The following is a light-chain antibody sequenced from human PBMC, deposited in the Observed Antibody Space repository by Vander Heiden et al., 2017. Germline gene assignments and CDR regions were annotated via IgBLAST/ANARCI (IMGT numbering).Light chain of an antibody. CDR1: QSISSW. CDR3: QQYNSYST. V-gene: IGKV1-5*01. CDR2: DAS. J-gene: IGKJ3*01. Sequence: DIQMPQSPSTLSASVGDRVTITCRASQSISSWLAWYQQRPGKAPKLLIYDASSLESGVPSRFSGSGSGTEFTLTISSLQPDDFATYYCQQYNSYSTFGPGTKVXIK.